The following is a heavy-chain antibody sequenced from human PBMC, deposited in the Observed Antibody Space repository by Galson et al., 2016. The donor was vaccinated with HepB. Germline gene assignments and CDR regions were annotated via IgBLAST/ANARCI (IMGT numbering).Heavy chain of an antibody. J-gene: IGHJ6*02. V-gene: IGHV1-69*13. Sequence: SVKVSCKASGGTFSNYAISWVRQAPGQGLEWMGGIIPILGTANYAQQFQGRVTITADESTSPAFMELNSLTSEDTAVYYCAREGDGTKTLTYYYGMDVWGQGTTVTVSS. CDR1: GGTFSNYA. D-gene: IGHD5-24*01. CDR2: IIPILGTA. CDR3: AREGDGTKTLTYYYGMDV.